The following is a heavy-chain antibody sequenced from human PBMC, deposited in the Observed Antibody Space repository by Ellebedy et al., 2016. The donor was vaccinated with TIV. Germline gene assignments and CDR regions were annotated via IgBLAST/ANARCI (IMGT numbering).Heavy chain of an antibody. D-gene: IGHD6-13*01. V-gene: IGHV4-39*07. CDR2: MSYSRST. Sequence: MPLETLSLTCTVSGGSIRTSIYYWGWIRQPPGKGLEWIGTMSYSRSTYDNPALKSRVTISVDTCKNQFSLKLSSVTAADAAVYYCARDEYNISWFKYWGQGTLVTVSS. CDR3: ARDEYNISWFKY. J-gene: IGHJ4*02. CDR1: GGSIRTSIYY.